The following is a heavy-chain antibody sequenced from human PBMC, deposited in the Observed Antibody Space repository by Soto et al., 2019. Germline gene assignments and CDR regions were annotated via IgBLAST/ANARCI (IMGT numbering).Heavy chain of an antibody. CDR1: GFTFSSSA. J-gene: IGHJ4*02. V-gene: IGHV3-23*01. Sequence: EVQLLESGGGLVQPGGSLRLSCAASGFTFSSSAISWVRQAPGKGLEWASAVSANGQGIYYADSVRGRFTISRDNSKNTVFLHMDSLSAEDTAVYYCAKDRHYPRDYFHYWGQGTLVTVSS. CDR2: VSANGQGI. D-gene: IGHD3-10*01. CDR3: AKDRHYPRDYFHY.